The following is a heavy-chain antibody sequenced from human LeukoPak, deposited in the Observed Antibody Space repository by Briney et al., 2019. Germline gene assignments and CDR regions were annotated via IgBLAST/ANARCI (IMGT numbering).Heavy chain of an antibody. Sequence: ASVKVSCRASGYTFTTTGINCVRQAPGQGLDWMGWISSYDGKTNYAQNLQGRVHMTTDTSTSTAYLELRSLRSDDTAMYYCARGRTSVTTLRYCDYWRQGTLVTVSS. J-gene: IGHJ4*02. CDR1: GYTFTTTG. CDR3: ARGRTSVTTLRYCDY. D-gene: IGHD4-17*01. V-gene: IGHV1-18*01. CDR2: ISSYDGKT.